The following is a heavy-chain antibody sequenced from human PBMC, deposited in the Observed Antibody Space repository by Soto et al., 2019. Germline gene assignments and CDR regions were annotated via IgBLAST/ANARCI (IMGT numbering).Heavy chain of an antibody. D-gene: IGHD5-12*01. CDR2: IYYSGST. CDR1: GGSISSYY. J-gene: IGHJ4*02. CDR3: ARQRRSAGYSGYDSGSYSFDY. Sequence: SETLSLTCTVSGGSISSYYWSWIRQPPGKGLEWIGYIYYSGSTNYNPSLKSRFTISVDTSKNQFSLNLSSVTAADTAVYYCARQRRSAGYSGYDSGSYSFDYWGQGTLVTVSS. V-gene: IGHV4-59*08.